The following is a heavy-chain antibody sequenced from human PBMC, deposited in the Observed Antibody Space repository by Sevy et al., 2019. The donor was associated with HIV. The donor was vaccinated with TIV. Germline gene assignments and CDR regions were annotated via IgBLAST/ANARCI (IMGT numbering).Heavy chain of an antibody. V-gene: IGHV3-48*01. Sequence: GGSLTLSCVASGFTFSSYSMNWVRHAPGKGLEWVSYISSSSSTIYYADSVKGRFTISRDNAKNSLYLQMNSLRAEDTAVYYCARDGNYYDSSGYLVFVYYYYGMDVWGQGTTVTVSS. J-gene: IGHJ6*02. CDR2: ISSSSSTI. CDR3: ARDGNYYDSSGYLVFVYYYYGMDV. D-gene: IGHD3-22*01. CDR1: GFTFSSYS.